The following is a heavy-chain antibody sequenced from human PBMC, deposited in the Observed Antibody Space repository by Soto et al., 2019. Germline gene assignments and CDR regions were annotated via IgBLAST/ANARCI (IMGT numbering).Heavy chain of an antibody. CDR2: IYYSGST. CDR3: AREEMATRYFQH. D-gene: IGHD5-12*01. J-gene: IGHJ1*01. V-gene: IGHV4-30-4*08. CDR1: GGSISSSSYY. Sequence: SETLSLTCTVSGGSISSSSYYWGWIRQPPGKGLEWIGYIYYSGSTYYNPSLKSRVTISVDTSKNQFSLKLSSVTAADTAVYYCAREEMATRYFQHWGQGTLVTVSS.